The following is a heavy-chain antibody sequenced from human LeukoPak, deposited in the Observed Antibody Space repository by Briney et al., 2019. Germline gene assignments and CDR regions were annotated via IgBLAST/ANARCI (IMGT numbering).Heavy chain of an antibody. CDR1: GGSISSSNW. V-gene: IGHV4-4*02. CDR2: IYHSGST. Sequence: SETLSLTCAVSGGSISSSNWWSWVRQPPGKGLEWIGEIYHSGSTNYNPSLKSRVTISVDKSKNQFSLKLSSVTAADTAVYYCAREPSIVGATFARAAFDIWGQGTMVTVSS. D-gene: IGHD1-26*01. J-gene: IGHJ3*02. CDR3: AREPSIVGATFARAAFDI.